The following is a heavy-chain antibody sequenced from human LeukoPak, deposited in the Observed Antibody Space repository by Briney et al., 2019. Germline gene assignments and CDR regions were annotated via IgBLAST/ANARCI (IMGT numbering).Heavy chain of an antibody. J-gene: IGHJ4*02. D-gene: IGHD6-19*01. CDR1: GFTFSSYG. Sequence: PGGSLRLSCAASGFTFSSYGMHWVRQAPGKGLEWVAVISYDGSNKYYADSEKGRFTISRDNSKNTLYLQMNSLRAEDTAVYYCAKDGYSSFPYYFDYWGQGTLVTVSS. CDR2: ISYDGSNK. V-gene: IGHV3-30*18. CDR3: AKDGYSSFPYYFDY.